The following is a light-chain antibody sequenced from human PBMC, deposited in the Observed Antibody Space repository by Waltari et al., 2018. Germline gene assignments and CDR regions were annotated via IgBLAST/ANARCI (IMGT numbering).Light chain of an antibody. CDR3: NSRDSSGNHYV. CDR2: GKN. CDR1: SLRSYY. V-gene: IGLV3-19*01. Sequence: SSELTQDPAVSVALGQTVMIPCQGASLRSYYASWYQQKPGQAPVLVIYGKNNRPSGIPDRFSGSSSGNTASLTITGAQAEDEADYYCNSRDSSGNHYVFGTGTKVTVL. J-gene: IGLJ1*01.